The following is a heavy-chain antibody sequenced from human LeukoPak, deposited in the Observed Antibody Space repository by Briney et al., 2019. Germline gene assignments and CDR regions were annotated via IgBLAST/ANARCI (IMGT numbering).Heavy chain of an antibody. J-gene: IGHJ4*02. V-gene: IGHV3-21*01. Sequence: PGGSLRLSCAASGFTFSDFSINYLRQAPGKGLEWVSSINQTNNPLYSVDAVRGRFTISSDKAKNPLYLQMNRLRAEDTAVYYCVRLRRNSDRSDYYYYYNSWGQGTLVTVSS. CDR1: GFTFSDFS. D-gene: IGHD3-22*01. CDR3: VRLRRNSDRSDYYYYYNS. CDR2: INQTNNPL.